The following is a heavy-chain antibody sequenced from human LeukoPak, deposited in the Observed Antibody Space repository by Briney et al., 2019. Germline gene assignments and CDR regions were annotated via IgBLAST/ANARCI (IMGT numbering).Heavy chain of an antibody. CDR1: GYTFTGYY. CDR3: ASGGHIRVYDSNPYYGHY. J-gene: IGHJ4*02. Sequence: ASVKVSCKASGYTFTGYYMHWVRQAPGQGLEWMGWINPSRGSTSYAQRFQGRVTMTRDMSTSTVYMELSSLRFEDTAFYYCASGGHIRVYDSNPYYGHYWGQGTLVTVSS. CDR2: INPSRGST. V-gene: IGHV1-46*01. D-gene: IGHD3-22*01.